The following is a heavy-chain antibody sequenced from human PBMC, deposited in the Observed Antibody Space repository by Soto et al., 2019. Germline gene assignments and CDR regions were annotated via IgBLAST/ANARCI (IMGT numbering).Heavy chain of an antibody. J-gene: IGHJ5*02. CDR2: IYYSGST. CDR3: ARLYDSSGYYYGWFDP. D-gene: IGHD3-22*01. CDR1: GGSISSYY. Sequence: SETLSLTCTVSGGSISSYYWGWIRQPPGKGLEWIGSIYYSGSTYYNPSLKSRVTISVDTSKNQFSLKLSSVTAADTAVYYCARLYDSSGYYYGWFDPWGQGTLVTVSS. V-gene: IGHV4-39*01.